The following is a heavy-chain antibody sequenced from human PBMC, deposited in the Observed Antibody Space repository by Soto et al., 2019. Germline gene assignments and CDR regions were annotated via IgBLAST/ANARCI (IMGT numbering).Heavy chain of an antibody. CDR1: GGTFSSYS. V-gene: IGHV1-69*08. CDR3: AREEEYCSSTCCGHLLFDY. J-gene: IGHJ4*02. Sequence: QVQLVQSGAEVKKPGSSVKVSCKASGGTFSSYSFSWVRQAPGQGLEWMGRIIPILGIANYAQKFQGRVTITADKSTNTAYMELSSLRSEDTAVYYCAREEEYCSSTCCGHLLFDYWGQGSLVTVSS. D-gene: IGHD2-2*01. CDR2: IIPILGIA.